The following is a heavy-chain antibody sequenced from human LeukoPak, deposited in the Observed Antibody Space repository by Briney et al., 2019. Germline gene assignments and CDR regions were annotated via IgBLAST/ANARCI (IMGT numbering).Heavy chain of an antibody. CDR1: GFTFSDYF. J-gene: IGHJ4*02. V-gene: IGHV3-11*04. CDR2: INIDGNNI. Sequence: PGGSLRLSCVAAGFTFSDYFMNWLRQAPGKGPEWLSFINIDGNNIYYRDSVKVRFTISRANAKKNLELEMNNLRVSDTSIYYCATSRVFDFWGEGTLVGVSS. CDR3: ATSRVFDF.